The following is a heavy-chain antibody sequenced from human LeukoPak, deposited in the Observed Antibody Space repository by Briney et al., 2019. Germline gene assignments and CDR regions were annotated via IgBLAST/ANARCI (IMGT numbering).Heavy chain of an antibody. Sequence: GGSLRLSCAASGFTFSSYAMHWVRQAPGKGLEWVAVISYDGSNKYYADSVKGRFTISRDNSKNTLYLQMNSLRAGDTAVYYCARESPRVVPAAYFDYWGQGTLVTVSS. V-gene: IGHV3-30*01. D-gene: IGHD2-2*01. CDR3: ARESPRVVPAAYFDY. J-gene: IGHJ4*02. CDR2: ISYDGSNK. CDR1: GFTFSSYA.